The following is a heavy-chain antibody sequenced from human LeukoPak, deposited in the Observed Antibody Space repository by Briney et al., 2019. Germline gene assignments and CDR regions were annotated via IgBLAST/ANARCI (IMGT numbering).Heavy chain of an antibody. D-gene: IGHD3-10*01. CDR1: GFNFSSFE. CDR2: MSSSGTTI. Sequence: GGSPRLSCAASGFNFSSFEMNWVRQAPGKGLEWISYMSSSGTTISYAHSVKGRFTISRDNANNSLFLLMNSLRAEDTAVYYCASYGSGSLWGQGALVTVSS. V-gene: IGHV3-48*03. J-gene: IGHJ4*02. CDR3: ASYGSGSL.